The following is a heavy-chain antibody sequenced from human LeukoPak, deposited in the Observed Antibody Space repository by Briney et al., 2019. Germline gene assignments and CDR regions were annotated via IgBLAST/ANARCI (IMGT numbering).Heavy chain of an antibody. CDR1: GFTFSSYS. CDR3: AKDLDTVTTYFDY. V-gene: IGHV3-48*01. D-gene: IGHD4-17*01. J-gene: IGHJ4*02. Sequence: GGSLRLSCAASGFTFSSYSMNWVRQAPGKGLEWVSYISSSSSTIYYADSVKGRFTISRDNSKNTLYLQMNSLRAEDTAVYYCAKDLDTVTTYFDYWGQGTLVTVSS. CDR2: ISSSSSTI.